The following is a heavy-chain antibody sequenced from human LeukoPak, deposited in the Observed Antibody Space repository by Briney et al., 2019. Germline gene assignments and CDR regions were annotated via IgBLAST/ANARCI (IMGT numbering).Heavy chain of an antibody. V-gene: IGHV3-53*01. CDR1: GFTFSSYW. Sequence: GGSLRLSCAASGFTFSSYWMSWVRQAPGKGLEWVSVIYSGGSTYYADSVKGRFTISRDNSKNTLYLQMNSLRAEDTAVYYCARLIAVAGRGHFDYWGQGTLVTVSS. D-gene: IGHD6-19*01. J-gene: IGHJ4*02. CDR2: IYSGGST. CDR3: ARLIAVAGRGHFDY.